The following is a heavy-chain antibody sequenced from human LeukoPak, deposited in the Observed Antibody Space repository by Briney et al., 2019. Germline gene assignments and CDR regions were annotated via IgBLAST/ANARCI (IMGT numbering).Heavy chain of an antibody. D-gene: IGHD2-21*02. CDR1: GGSFSGYY. CDR2: INHSGST. V-gene: IGHV4-34*01. J-gene: IGHJ5*02. CDR3: ARLHYGDPTSWFDP. Sequence: SETLSLTCAVYGGSFSGYYWSWIRQPPGKGLEWLGEINHSGSTNYNPSLKSRVTISVDTSKNQFSLKLSSVTAADTAVYYCARLHYGDPTSWFDPWGQGTLVTVSS.